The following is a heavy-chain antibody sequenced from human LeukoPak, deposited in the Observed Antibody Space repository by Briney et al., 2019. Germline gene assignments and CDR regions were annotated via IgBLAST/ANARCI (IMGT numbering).Heavy chain of an antibody. D-gene: IGHD3-16*02. V-gene: IGHV3-23*01. Sequence: GGSLRLSCAASGFTFDNYVMAWFRQAPGKGLEWASTISALFPNTYYADSVRGRFTISRDNSKNTLYLHMNSLRAEDTAVYYCAKERAGYTNPYYFDYWGQGTLVTVSS. CDR1: GFTFDNYV. CDR2: ISALFPNT. CDR3: AKERAGYTNPYYFDY. J-gene: IGHJ4*02.